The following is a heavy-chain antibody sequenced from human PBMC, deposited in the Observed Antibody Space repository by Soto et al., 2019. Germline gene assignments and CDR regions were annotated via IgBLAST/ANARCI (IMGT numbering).Heavy chain of an antibody. D-gene: IGHD3-10*01. CDR2: IYYSGST. V-gene: IGHV4-59*01. CDR3: ARAPRGNYGYPSYFDY. J-gene: IGHJ4*02. Sequence: SETLPHTWTVSGGSISSYYWSWIRQPPGKGLEWIGYIYYSGSTNYNPSLKSRVTISVDTSKNQFSLKLSSVAAADTAVYYCARAPRGNYGYPSYFDYWGQGTLVTVSS. CDR1: GGSISSYY.